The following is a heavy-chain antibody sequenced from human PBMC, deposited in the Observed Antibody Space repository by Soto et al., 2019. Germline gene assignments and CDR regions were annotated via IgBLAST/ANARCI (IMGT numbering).Heavy chain of an antibody. CDR2: IKSKTDGGTT. D-gene: IGHD3-10*01. J-gene: IGHJ3*02. V-gene: IGHV3-15*01. CDR1: GFTISNAW. CDR3: TTDGYYGSGSPGDAFDI. Sequence: GGSLRLSCAASGFTISNAWMSWVRQAPGKGLEWVGRIKSKTDGGTTDYAAPVKGRFTISRDDSKNTLYLQMNSLKTEDTAVYYCTTDGYYGSGSPGDAFDIWGQGTMVTVSS.